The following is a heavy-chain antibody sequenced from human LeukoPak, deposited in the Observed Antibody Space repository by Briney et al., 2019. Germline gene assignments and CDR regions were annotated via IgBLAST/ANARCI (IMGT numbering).Heavy chain of an antibody. J-gene: IGHJ6*03. CDR1: GYSISSGYY. CDR3: ARARASFGELEDYYYVDV. V-gene: IGHV4-38-2*02. CDR2: INYSGTT. D-gene: IGHD3-10*01. Sequence: PSETLSLTCTVSGYSISSGYYWGWMRQPPGKGLEWVGSINYSGTTYYNPSLESRITISIDTSRNHFSLWLSSVTAADTAVYYCARARASFGELEDYYYVDVWGKGTAVTVSS.